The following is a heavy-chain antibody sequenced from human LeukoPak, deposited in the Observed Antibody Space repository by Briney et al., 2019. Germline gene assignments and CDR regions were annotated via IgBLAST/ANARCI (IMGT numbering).Heavy chain of an antibody. CDR2: IFYSGGT. J-gene: IGHJ3*02. CDR3: AKSHGYGLVDI. D-gene: IGHD3-10*01. V-gene: IGHV4-59*04. CDR1: GGSISSYY. Sequence: PSETLSLTCTVSGGSISSYYWSWIRQPPGKGLEWIGNIFYSGGTYYSPSLTSRVTISLDTSRNQFSLKLNSVTAADTAVYYCAKSHGYGLVDIWGQGTMVTVSS.